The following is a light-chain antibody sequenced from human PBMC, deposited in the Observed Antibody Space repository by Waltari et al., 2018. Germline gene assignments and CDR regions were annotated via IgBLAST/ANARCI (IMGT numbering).Light chain of an antibody. Sequence: QSALTQAASVSGSPGQSITISCTGTSSDVGSYNIVSWYQQHPGKAPKLIISEVTKRPSGVSNRVSGSKSGNTASLTISGLQAEDEADYFCSSYGSINTWLFGGGTK. V-gene: IGLV2-23*02. J-gene: IGLJ3*02. CDR2: EVT. CDR1: SSDVGSYNI. CDR3: SSYGSINTWL.